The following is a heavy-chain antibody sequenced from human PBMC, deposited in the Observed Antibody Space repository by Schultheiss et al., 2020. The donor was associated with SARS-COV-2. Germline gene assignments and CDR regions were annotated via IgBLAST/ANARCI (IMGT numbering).Heavy chain of an antibody. CDR3: ARGGGRSGYYFDN. CDR1: GGSFSDYF. J-gene: IGHJ4*02. CDR2: INHDQGT. V-gene: IGHV4-34*01. D-gene: IGHD3-22*01. Sequence: SETLSLTCAVYGGSFSDYFWTWIRQPPGKGLEWVAEINHDQGTNYNASLRSRITISDDTSKNQISLTLTSVTAADTAIYYCARGGGRSGYYFDNWGQGTLVTVSS.